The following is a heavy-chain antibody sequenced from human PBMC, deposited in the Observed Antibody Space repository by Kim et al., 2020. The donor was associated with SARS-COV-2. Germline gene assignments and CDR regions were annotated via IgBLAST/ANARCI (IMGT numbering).Heavy chain of an antibody. CDR1: GYSFTSYW. CDR2: IYPGDSDT. CDR3: ASISEDYGSGSYQSAFDI. D-gene: IGHD3-10*01. V-gene: IGHV5-51*01. J-gene: IGHJ3*02. Sequence: GESLKISCKGSGYSFTSYWIGWVRQMPGKGLEWMGIIYPGDSDTRYSPSFQGQVTISADKSISTAYLQWSSLKASDTAMYYCASISEDYGSGSYQSAFDIWGQGTMVTVSS.